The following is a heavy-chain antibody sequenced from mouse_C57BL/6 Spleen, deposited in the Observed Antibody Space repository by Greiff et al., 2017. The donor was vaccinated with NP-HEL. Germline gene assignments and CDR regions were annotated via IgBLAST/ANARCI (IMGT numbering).Heavy chain of an antibody. V-gene: IGHV2-9-1*01. D-gene: IGHD3-2*02. CDR2: IWTGGGT. CDR3: ARHSLTAQATNYAMDY. Sequence: VQLMESGPGLVAPSQSLSITCTVSGFSLTSSAISWVRQPPGKGLEWLGVIWTGGGTNYNSALKSRLSISKDNSKSQVFLQMNSLQTDDTARYYCARHSLTAQATNYAMDYWGQGTSVTVSS. CDR1: GFSLTSSA. J-gene: IGHJ4*01.